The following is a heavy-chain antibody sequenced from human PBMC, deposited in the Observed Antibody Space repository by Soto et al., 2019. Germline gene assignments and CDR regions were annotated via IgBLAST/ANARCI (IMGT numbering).Heavy chain of an antibody. CDR3: ARGVRGHYGKDV. CDR2: INGDGTTT. J-gene: IGHJ6*02. CDR1: GFTFNNYW. D-gene: IGHD3-10*01. V-gene: IGHV3-74*01. Sequence: EVQLVESGGGLVQPGGSLRLSCAASGFTFNNYWIHWVRQAPGKGLMWVSRINGDGTTTNYADSVRGRFAISRDNAESTVYLQMNSLRAEDTALYYCARGVRGHYGKDVWGQGTTVTVSS.